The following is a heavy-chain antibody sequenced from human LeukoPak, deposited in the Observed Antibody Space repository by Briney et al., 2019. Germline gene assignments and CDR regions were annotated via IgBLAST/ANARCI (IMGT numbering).Heavy chain of an antibody. V-gene: IGHV3-23*01. CDR3: AKGMSGHWTDY. Sequence: PGGSLRLSCAASGFTFSSYAMSWVRQAPGKGLEWVSAISGSGDSTYYADSVKGRFTISRDNSKNTPYLQMNSLRAEDTAVFYCAKGMSGHWTDYWGQGTLVTVSS. D-gene: IGHD1-1*01. CDR1: GFTFSSYA. J-gene: IGHJ4*02. CDR2: ISGSGDST.